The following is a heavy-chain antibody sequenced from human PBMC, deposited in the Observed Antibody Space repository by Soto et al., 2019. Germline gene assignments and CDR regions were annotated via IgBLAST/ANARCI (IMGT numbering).Heavy chain of an antibody. Sequence: PSETLSLTCTVSGGSISSYYWSWIRQPPGKGLEWIGYIYYSGSTNYNPSLKSRVTISVDTSKNQFSLKLSSVTAADTAVYYCARGLPGPAAYVYSGQATLGTLS. V-gene: IGHV4-59*01. J-gene: IGHJ4*02. D-gene: IGHD6-13*01. CDR2: IYYSGST. CDR3: ARGLPGPAAYVY. CDR1: GGSISSYY.